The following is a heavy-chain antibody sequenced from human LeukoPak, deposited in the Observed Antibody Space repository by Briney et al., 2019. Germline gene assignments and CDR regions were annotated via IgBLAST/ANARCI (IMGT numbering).Heavy chain of an antibody. J-gene: IGHJ4*02. CDR2: IRYDGSNK. D-gene: IGHD4/OR15-4a*01. V-gene: IGHV3-30*02. Sequence: GGSLRLSCAASAFSFSDYNMNWVRQAPGKGLEWVAFIRYDGSNKYYADSVKGRFTISRDNSKNTLYLQMNSLRAEDTAVYYCARRAGAYSHPYDYWGQGTLVTVSS. CDR1: AFSFSDYN. CDR3: ARRAGAYSHPYDY.